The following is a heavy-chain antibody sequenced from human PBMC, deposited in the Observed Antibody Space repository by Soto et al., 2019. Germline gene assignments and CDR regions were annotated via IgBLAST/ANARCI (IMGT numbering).Heavy chain of an antibody. J-gene: IGHJ6*02. CDR2: IYGGLTT. Sequence: GGSLRLSCAASGFTVSSTYMTWVRQAPGKGLGWVSVIYGGLTTSYADSVKGRFTISRDNSKNTVFLQMNSLRAEDTAVYYCARDRIEAAGTPRFNYYYGMDVWGQGTTVTVSS. CDR3: ARDRIEAAGTPRFNYYYGMDV. CDR1: GFTVSSTY. V-gene: IGHV3-53*01. D-gene: IGHD6-13*01.